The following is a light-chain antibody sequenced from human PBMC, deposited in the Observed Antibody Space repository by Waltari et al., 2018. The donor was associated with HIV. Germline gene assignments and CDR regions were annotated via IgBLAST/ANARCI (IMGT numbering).Light chain of an antibody. CDR2: AAF. V-gene: IGKV3-20*01. J-gene: IGKJ4*01. CDR1: QSVSSSY. CDR3: QQYGSSPLT. Sequence: EIVLTQSPGTLSLSPGERATLSCRASQSVSSSYLAWYQQKPGQAPRLLIYAAFRRATDIPDRFSGSGSGTDFTLTISRLEPEDFAVYYCQQYGSSPLTFGGGTKVEI.